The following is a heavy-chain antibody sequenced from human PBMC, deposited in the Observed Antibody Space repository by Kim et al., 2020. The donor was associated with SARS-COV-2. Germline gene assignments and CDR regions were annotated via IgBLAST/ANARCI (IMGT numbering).Heavy chain of an antibody. Sequence: GGSLRLSCAASGFTFSSYWMSWVRQAPGKGLEWVANIKQDGSEKYYVDSVKGRFTISRDNAKNSLYLQMNSLRAEDTAVYYCARWSGGLLLDGIAAAGSYGMDVWGQGTTVTVSS. CDR3: ARWSGGLLLDGIAAAGSYGMDV. D-gene: IGHD6-13*01. V-gene: IGHV3-7*03. J-gene: IGHJ6*02. CDR1: GFTFSSYW. CDR2: IKQDGSEK.